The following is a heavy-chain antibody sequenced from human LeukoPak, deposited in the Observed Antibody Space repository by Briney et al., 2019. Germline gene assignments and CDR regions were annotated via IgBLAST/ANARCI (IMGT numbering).Heavy chain of an antibody. CDR2: T. CDR3: ARGFLGPGGLLWFGELSPNFDY. D-gene: IGHD3-10*01. V-gene: IGHV4-59*12. J-gene: IGHJ4*02. Sequence: TNYNPSLKSRVTISVDTSKNQFSLKLSSVTATDTAVYYCARGFLGPGGLLWFGELSPNFDYWGQGTLVTVSS.